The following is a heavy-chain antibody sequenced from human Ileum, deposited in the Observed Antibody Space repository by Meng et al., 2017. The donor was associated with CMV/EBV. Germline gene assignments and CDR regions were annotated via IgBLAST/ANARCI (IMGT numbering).Heavy chain of an antibody. D-gene: IGHD3-16*01. Sequence: SGPSLVKPSDTLSLPCTVSGDSITSFYWSWIRQPSGKALEWIGRIYHGGSTNYNPSLKSRVTLSVDTSKNQFSMRLTSVTAADTAVYYCARGPGGFGDFNFDYWGQGTLVTVSS. CDR1: GDSITSFY. CDR3: ARGPGGFGDFNFDY. V-gene: IGHV4-4*07. J-gene: IGHJ4*02. CDR2: IYHGGST.